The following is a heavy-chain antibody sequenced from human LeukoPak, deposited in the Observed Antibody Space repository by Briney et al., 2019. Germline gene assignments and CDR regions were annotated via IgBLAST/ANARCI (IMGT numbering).Heavy chain of an antibody. CDR3: ARDPSLGPLVSSYYMDV. Sequence: GRSLRLSCAASGFTFSSYAMHWVRQAPGKGLEWVAVISYDGSNKYYADSVKGRFTISRDNSKNTLYLQMNSLRAEDTAVYYCARDPSLGPLVSSYYMDVWGKGTAVTVSS. CDR2: ISYDGSNK. D-gene: IGHD3-16*01. J-gene: IGHJ6*03. V-gene: IGHV3-30-3*01. CDR1: GFTFSSYA.